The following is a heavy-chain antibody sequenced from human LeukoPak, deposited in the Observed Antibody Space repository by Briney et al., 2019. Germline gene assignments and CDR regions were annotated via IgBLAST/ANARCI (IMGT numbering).Heavy chain of an antibody. CDR3: ASGATMVRY. D-gene: IGHD3-10*01. V-gene: IGHV3-21*01. CDR2: ISSSSTYI. CDR1: GFTFSSYS. Sequence: PGGSLRLPCAASGFTFSSYSVNWVRQAPGKGLEWVSSISSSSTYIYYADSVKGRFTISRDNAKNSLYLQMNSLRAEDTAVCYCASGATMVRYWGQGTLVTVAS. J-gene: IGHJ4*02.